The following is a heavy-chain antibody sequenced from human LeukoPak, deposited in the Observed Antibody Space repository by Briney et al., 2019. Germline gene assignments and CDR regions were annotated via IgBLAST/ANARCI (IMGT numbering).Heavy chain of an antibody. CDR2: ISSSSSYI. D-gene: IGHD5-18*01. Sequence: GGSLRLSCAASGFTFSSYRMNWVRQAPGKGLEWVSSISSSSSYIYYADSVKGRFTISRDNAKNSLYLQMNSLRAEDTAVYYCAKIGRDPEAWIQLWDYYFDYWGQGTLVTVSS. CDR3: AKIGRDPEAWIQLWDYYFDY. V-gene: IGHV3-21*04. J-gene: IGHJ4*02. CDR1: GFTFSSYR.